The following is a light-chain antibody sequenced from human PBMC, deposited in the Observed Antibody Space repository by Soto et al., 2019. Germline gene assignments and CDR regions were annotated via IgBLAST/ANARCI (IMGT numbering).Light chain of an antibody. Sequence: DIQMTQSPSSLSASVGDRVTITCRASQSISSYLNWYQQKPGKAPKLLIYDIFNVQSGVPSRFSGSGSGTDFSLTINSLQPEDSGTYYCQQGKSFPLTFGGGTKVDIK. CDR2: DIF. J-gene: IGKJ4*01. CDR3: QQGKSFPLT. CDR1: QSISSY. V-gene: IGKV1-39*01.